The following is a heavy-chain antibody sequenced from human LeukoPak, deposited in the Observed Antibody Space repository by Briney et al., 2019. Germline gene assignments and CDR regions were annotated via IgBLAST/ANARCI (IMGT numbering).Heavy chain of an antibody. V-gene: IGHV3-7*01. CDR2: INEDGSEK. CDR3: VREVKAAVTDFDY. Sequence: GGSLRLSCAASGFSFSKHWRTWVRQARGKGREGVANINEDGSEKYYVDSLKGRFTISRDNAKNSLFLQMSSLRADDTAVYYCVREVKAAVTDFDYWGQGTLVTVSS. CDR1: GFSFSKHW. D-gene: IGHD6-13*01. J-gene: IGHJ4*02.